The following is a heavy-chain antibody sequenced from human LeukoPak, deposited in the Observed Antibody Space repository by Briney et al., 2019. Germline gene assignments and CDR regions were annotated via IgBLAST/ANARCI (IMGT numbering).Heavy chain of an antibody. CDR3: ARAQGVIAASGGDP. D-gene: IGHD6-6*01. Sequence: GASVKVSCKASGYTFTSYGINWVRQATGQGLEWMGWMNPNSGNTGYAQKFQGRVTMTRNTSISTAYMELSSLRSEDTAVYYCARAQGVIAASGGDPWGQGTLVTVSS. V-gene: IGHV1-8*02. CDR2: MNPNSGNT. CDR1: GYTFTSYG. J-gene: IGHJ5*02.